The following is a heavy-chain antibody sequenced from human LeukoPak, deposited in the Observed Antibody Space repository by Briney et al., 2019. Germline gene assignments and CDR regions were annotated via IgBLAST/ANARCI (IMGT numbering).Heavy chain of an antibody. J-gene: IGHJ4*02. V-gene: IGHV3-48*03. CDR1: GFTFSSYE. Sequence: PGGSLRLSCAASGFTFSSYEMNWVRQAPGKGLEWVSYISGSGSTIYYADSVKGRFTISRDNSKNTLYLQMNSLRAEDTAVYYCARRAGAYSHPYDYWGQGTLVTVSS. CDR2: ISGSGSTI. CDR3: ARRAGAYSHPYDY. D-gene: IGHD4/OR15-4a*01.